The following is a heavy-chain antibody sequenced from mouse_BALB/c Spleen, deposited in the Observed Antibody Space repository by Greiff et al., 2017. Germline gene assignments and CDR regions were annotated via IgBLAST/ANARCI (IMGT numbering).Heavy chain of an antibody. CDR3: ASGLLFDY. CDR2: ISSGGST. J-gene: IGHJ2*01. Sequence: EVQGVESGGGLVKPGGSLKLSCAASGFTFSSYAMSWVCQTPEKRLEWVASISSGGSTYYPDSVKGRFTISRDNARNILYLQMSSLRSEDTAMYYCASGLLFDYWGQGTTLTVSS. CDR1: GFTFSSYA. D-gene: IGHD2-12*01. V-gene: IGHV5-6-5*01.